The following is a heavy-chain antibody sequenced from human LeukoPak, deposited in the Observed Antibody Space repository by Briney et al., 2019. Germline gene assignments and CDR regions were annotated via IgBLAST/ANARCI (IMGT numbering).Heavy chain of an antibody. D-gene: IGHD6-13*01. CDR3: ARFPPIGIAAGY. CDR2: IYYSGST. V-gene: IGHV4-39*07. J-gene: IGHJ4*02. CDR1: GGSISSSSYY. Sequence: SETLSLTCTVSGGSISSSSYYWGWIRQPPGKGLEWIGRIYYSGSTYYNPSLKSRVTISVDTSKNQFSLKLSSLTAADTAVYYCARFPPIGIAAGYWGQGTLVTVSS.